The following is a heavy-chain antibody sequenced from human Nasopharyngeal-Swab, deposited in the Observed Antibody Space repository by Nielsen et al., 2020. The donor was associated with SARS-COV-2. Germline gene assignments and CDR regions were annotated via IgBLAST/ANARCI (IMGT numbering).Heavy chain of an antibody. D-gene: IGHD2-2*02. J-gene: IGHJ6*02. CDR2: ISGSGNT. CDR1: GFTFRDHA. Sequence: GESLKISCEASGFTFRDHAMTWVRQAPGKGLEWVSTISGSGNTHYADSVKGRFTISRDNSKNTVFLQMNSLRAEDTAVYYCTRGYTENYYYYGMDVWGQGTTVTVSS. V-gene: IGHV3-23*01. CDR3: TRGYTENYYYYGMDV.